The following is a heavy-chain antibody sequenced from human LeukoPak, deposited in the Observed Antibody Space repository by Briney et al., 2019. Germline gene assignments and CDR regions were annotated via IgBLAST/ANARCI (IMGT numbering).Heavy chain of an antibody. V-gene: IGHV4-39*01. Sequence: PSETLSLTCTVSGGSISSYYWGWIRQPPGKGLEWIGSIYYRGSTNDNPSLKSRVTISVDTSKNQFSLKLTSVTAADTAVYYCARRGHYYDISGYYYFDYWGQGTLVTVSS. CDR3: ARRGHYYDISGYYYFDY. CDR1: GGSISSYY. CDR2: IYYRGST. J-gene: IGHJ4*02. D-gene: IGHD3-22*01.